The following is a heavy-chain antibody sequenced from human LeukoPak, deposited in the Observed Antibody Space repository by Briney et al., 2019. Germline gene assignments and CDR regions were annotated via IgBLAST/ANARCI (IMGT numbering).Heavy chain of an antibody. J-gene: IGHJ6*03. CDR3: ARDSPAVAGRYYYYYYMDV. Sequence: SETLSLTCTVSGGSISSYYWSWIRQPAGKGLEWNGRIYTSGSTNYNPSLKSRVTMSVDTSKNQFSLKLSSVTAADTAVYYCARDSPAVAGRYYYYYYMDVWGKGTTVTVSS. D-gene: IGHD6-19*01. CDR2: IYTSGST. CDR1: GGSISSYY. V-gene: IGHV4-4*07.